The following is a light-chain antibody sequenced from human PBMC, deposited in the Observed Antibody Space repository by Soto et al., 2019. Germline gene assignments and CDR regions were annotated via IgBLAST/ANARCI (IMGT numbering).Light chain of an antibody. J-gene: IGLJ1*01. CDR2: DVS. Sequence: QSALTQPASVSGSPGQSITISCTGTSSDVGGYNYVSWYQQHPGKAPKFMIYDVSNRPSGVSNRFSGSKSGNTASLTISWLQAEDEADYYCCSYTTSNTRQIVFGTVTKVTVL. CDR3: CSYTTSNTRQIV. CDR1: SSDVGGYNY. V-gene: IGLV2-14*01.